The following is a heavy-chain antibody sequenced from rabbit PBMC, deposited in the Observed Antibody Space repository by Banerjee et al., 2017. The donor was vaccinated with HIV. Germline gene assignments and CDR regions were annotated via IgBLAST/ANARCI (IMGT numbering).Heavy chain of an antibody. D-gene: IGHD1-1*01. CDR2: IYADSSGST. CDR1: GFSFSSSYY. J-gene: IGHJ4*01. V-gene: IGHV1S40*01. CDR3: ATDTGSGVYMFNL. Sequence: QSLEESGGDLVKPGASLTLTCTASGFSFSSSYYMCWVRQAPGKGLEWIACIYADSSGSTYYASWAKGRFTISKTSSTTVTLQMTSLTAADTATYFCATDTGSGVYMFNLWGPGTLVTVS.